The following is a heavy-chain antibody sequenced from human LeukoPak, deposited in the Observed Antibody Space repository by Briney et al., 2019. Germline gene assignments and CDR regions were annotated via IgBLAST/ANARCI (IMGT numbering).Heavy chain of an antibody. Sequence: PSQTLSLTCTVSGGSISSGGYYWSWIRQHPGKGLEWIGYIYYSGSTYYNPSLKGRVTISVDASKNQFSLKLSSVTAADTAVYYCARGKIVVVTAIHDAFDIWGQGTMVAVSS. CDR2: IYYSGST. CDR3: ARGKIVVVTAIHDAFDI. CDR1: GGSISSGGYY. D-gene: IGHD2-21*02. J-gene: IGHJ3*02. V-gene: IGHV4-31*03.